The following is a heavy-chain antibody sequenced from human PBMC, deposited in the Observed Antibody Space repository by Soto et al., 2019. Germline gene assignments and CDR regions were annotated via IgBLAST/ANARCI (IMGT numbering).Heavy chain of an antibody. CDR3: ARDPGGIVGASAFDP. D-gene: IGHD1-26*01. CDR2: IIPIFGTA. Sequence: ASVKVSCKASGGTFSSYAISWVRQAPGQGLEWMGGIIPIFGTANYAQKFQGGVAITADESTSTVYMELSSLRSEDTAVYYCARDPGGIVGASAFDPWGQGTLVTVSS. CDR1: GGTFSSYA. V-gene: IGHV1-69*13. J-gene: IGHJ5*02.